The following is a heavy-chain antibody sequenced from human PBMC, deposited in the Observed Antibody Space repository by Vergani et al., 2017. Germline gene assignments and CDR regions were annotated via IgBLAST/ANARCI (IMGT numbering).Heavy chain of an antibody. Sequence: QVQLVESGGGVVQPGRSLRLSCAAPGFTFSDYYMSWIRQAPGKGLEWFSYISSSSYTNYADSVKGRFTISRDNAKNSLYLQMNSLRAEDTAVYYCARAAGYSSGWADYWGQGTLVTVSS. J-gene: IGHJ4*02. CDR2: ISSSSYT. D-gene: IGHD6-19*01. CDR1: GFTFSDYY. CDR3: ARAAGYSSGWADY. V-gene: IGHV3-11*06.